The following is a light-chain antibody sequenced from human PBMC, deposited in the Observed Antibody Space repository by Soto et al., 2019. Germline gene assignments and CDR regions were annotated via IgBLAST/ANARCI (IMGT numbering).Light chain of an antibody. Sequence: SALPQPAAVSGSPGQSIAISCTGTSSDVGTYNSVSWYQQYPGKAPKLMIHDVSNRPSGVSDRFSGSKSGNTASLTISGLQSEDEADYYCSSYTSSSSYVFGSGTKVTVL. V-gene: IGLV2-14*01. CDR3: SSYTSSSSYV. CDR1: SSDVGTYNS. J-gene: IGLJ1*01. CDR2: DVS.